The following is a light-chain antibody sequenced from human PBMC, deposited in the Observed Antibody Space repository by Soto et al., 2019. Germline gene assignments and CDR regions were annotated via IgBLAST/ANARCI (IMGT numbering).Light chain of an antibody. V-gene: IGKV3-15*01. Sequence: VMTQSPATLSVSPGERATLSCRASQSVSSNLAWYQQKPGQAPRLLIYGASTRATGIPARFSGSGSGTEFTLTISSLQPEDFAVYYCQQYNNWPPWTFGQGTKVDIK. CDR1: QSVSSN. CDR3: QQYNNWPPWT. CDR2: GAS. J-gene: IGKJ1*01.